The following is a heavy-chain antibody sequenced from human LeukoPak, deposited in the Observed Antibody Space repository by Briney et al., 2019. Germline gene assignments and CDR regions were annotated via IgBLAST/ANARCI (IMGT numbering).Heavy chain of an antibody. V-gene: IGHV3-7*01. J-gene: IGHJ4*02. D-gene: IGHD2-15*01. CDR2: INQDGSEK. CDR1: GFSFSSFW. CDR3: AREQCSGNSCYYY. Sequence: GGSLRLSCAASGFSFSSFWMSWVRQAPGKVLEWVANINQDGSEKNYVDSVKGRFTISRDGAKNLPYLQMNSLRAEDAGVYYCAREQCSGNSCYYYWGQGTLVTVSS.